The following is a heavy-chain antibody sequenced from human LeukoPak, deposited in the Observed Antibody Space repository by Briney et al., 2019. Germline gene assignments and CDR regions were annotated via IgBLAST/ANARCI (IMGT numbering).Heavy chain of an antibody. V-gene: IGHV4-59*04. J-gene: IGHJ4*02. CDR1: GDPINSYY. D-gene: IGHD5-18*01. Sequence: SETLSLTCTVSGDPINSYYWSWIRQPPGKGLEWIGSIYYSGSTYNNPSLKSRVTISIDTSKNQFSLKLSSVTAADTAVYYCARRNGYPFFDSWGQGTLVTVSS. CDR3: ARRNGYPFFDS. CDR2: IYYSGST.